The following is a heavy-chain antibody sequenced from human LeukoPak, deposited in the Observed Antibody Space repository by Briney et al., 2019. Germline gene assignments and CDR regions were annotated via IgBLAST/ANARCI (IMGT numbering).Heavy chain of an antibody. CDR3: IRFSVAPLD. V-gene: IGHV3-74*01. Sequence: PGGSLRLSCAASGFTFSSYWMHWVRQAPGKGLLWVSRITSDGSGAIYADSVKGRFTISRDNAKNTLYLQMNSLRAEDTAVYYCIRFSVAPLDWGQGTLVTVSS. D-gene: IGHD6-19*01. CDR2: ITSDGSGA. CDR1: GFTFSSYW. J-gene: IGHJ1*01.